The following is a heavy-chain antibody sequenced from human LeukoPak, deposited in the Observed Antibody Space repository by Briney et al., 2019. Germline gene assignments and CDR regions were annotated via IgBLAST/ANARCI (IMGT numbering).Heavy chain of an antibody. CDR2: IYYSGST. D-gene: IGHD3-3*01. CDR3: ATTPPYYDFWSGYYRLGAQNWFDP. CDR1: GGSISSSSYY. V-gene: IGHV4-39*07. J-gene: IGHJ5*02. Sequence: SETLSLTCTVSGGSISSSSYYWGWIRQPPGKGLEWIGSIYYSGSTYYNPSLKSRVTISVDTSKNQFSLKLSSVTAADTAVYYCATTPPYYDFWSGYYRLGAQNWFDPWGQGTLVTVYS.